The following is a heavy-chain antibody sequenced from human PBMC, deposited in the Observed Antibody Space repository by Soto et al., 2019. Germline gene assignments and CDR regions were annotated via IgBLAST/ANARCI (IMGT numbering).Heavy chain of an antibody. CDR2: IYYSGST. J-gene: IGHJ6*02. Sequence: SETLSLTCTVSGGSISSYYWSWIRQPPGKGLEWIGYIYYSGSTNYNPSLKSRVTISVDTSKNQFSLKLSSVTAADTAVYYCAGSYSSSWYHYYYGMDVWGQGTTVTVSS. CDR3: AGSYSSSWYHYYYGMDV. D-gene: IGHD6-13*01. V-gene: IGHV4-59*01. CDR1: GGSISSYY.